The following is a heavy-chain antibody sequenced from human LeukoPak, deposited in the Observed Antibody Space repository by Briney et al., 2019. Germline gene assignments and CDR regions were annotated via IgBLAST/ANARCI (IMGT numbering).Heavy chain of an antibody. V-gene: IGHV1-69*05. CDR1: GGTFSSYA. D-gene: IGHD3-3*01. Sequence: SVKVSCKASGGTFSSYAISWVRQAPGQGLEWMGGIIPIFGTANYAQKFQGRVTITTDESTSTAYMELSSLRSEDTAVYYCAREGGYYTGDFDYWGQGTLVTVSS. CDR2: IIPIFGTA. J-gene: IGHJ4*02. CDR3: AREGGYYTGDFDY.